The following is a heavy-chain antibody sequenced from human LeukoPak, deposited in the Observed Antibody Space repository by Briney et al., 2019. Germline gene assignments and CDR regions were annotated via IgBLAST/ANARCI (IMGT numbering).Heavy chain of an antibody. CDR3: ARDIGSSGDDAFDI. Sequence: ASVKVSCKASGYTFTSYAMHWVRQAPGQRLEWMGWINAGNGNTKYSQKFQGRVTITRDTSASTAYMELSSLRSEDTAVHYCARDIGSSGDDAFDIWGQGTMVTVSS. CDR2: INAGNGNT. J-gene: IGHJ3*02. CDR1: GYTFTSYA. V-gene: IGHV1-3*01. D-gene: IGHD6-13*01.